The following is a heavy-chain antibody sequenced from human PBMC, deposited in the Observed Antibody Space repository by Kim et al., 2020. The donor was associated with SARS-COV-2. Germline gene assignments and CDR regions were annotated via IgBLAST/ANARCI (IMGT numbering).Heavy chain of an antibody. J-gene: IGHJ2*01. CDR2: INGNSGII. Sequence: GGSLRLSCAASGFTFSSYSMTWVRQAPGKGLERVSYINGNSGIIHYADIVNGRFTISRNKAKNSMFLQLTILRADDPTVYYCVRAGHDDSSCYLMYF. V-gene: IGHV3-48*01. CDR3: VRAGHDDSSCYLMYF. CDR1: GFTFSSYS. D-gene: IGHD3-22*01.